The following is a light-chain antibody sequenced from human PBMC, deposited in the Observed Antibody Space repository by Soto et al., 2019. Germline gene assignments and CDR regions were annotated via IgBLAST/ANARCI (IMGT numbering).Light chain of an antibody. CDR3: QQFNSYPRT. J-gene: IGKJ2*01. CDR1: QGISSA. V-gene: IGKV1-13*02. Sequence: AIQLTQSPSSLSASVGARVTLTCRASQGISSALAWYQQKPGKAPKLLIYDASSFESGVPSRFSGSGSGTDFTLTISSLQPEDFATYYCQQFNSYPRTFGQGTKLEIK. CDR2: DAS.